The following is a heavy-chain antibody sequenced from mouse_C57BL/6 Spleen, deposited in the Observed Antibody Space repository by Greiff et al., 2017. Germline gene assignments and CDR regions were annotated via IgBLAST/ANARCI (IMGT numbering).Heavy chain of an antibody. V-gene: IGHV14-4*01. D-gene: IGHD3-2*02. CDR3: TTSQATDY. CDR1: GFTIKADY. Sequence: VQLQQSGAELVRPGASVKLSCTASGFTIKADYMHWVKQRPEQGLEWIGCFDPENGDTEYAAKFQGKATITADTSSNTAYRQLRSLTSEDTAVYYCTTSQATDYWGQGTTLTVSS. J-gene: IGHJ2*01. CDR2: FDPENGDT.